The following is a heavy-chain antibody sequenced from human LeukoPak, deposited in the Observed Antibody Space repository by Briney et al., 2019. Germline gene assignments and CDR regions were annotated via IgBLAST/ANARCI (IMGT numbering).Heavy chain of an antibody. D-gene: IGHD3-22*01. CDR2: IYYSGST. CDR3: ARVEGQYYDSSGYYYYGMDV. V-gene: IGHV4-39*07. CDR1: GGSISSSSYY. J-gene: IGHJ6*02. Sequence: SETLSLTCTVSGGSISSSSYYWGWIRQPPGKGLEWIGSIYYSGSTYYNPSLKSRVTVSVDTSKNQFSLKLSSVTAADTAVYYCARVEGQYYDSSGYYYYGMDVWGQGTTVTVSS.